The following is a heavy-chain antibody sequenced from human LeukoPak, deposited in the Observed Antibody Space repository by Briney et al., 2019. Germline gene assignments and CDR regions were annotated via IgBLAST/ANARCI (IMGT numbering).Heavy chain of an antibody. CDR2: IIPIFGTA. CDR1: GGTFSSYA. V-gene: IGHV1-69*05. D-gene: IGHD6-25*01. Sequence: EASVKVSCKASGGTFSSYAISWVRQAPGQGLEWMGGIIPIFGTANYAQKFQGRVTITTDESTSTAYMELSSLRSEDTAVYYCASRRLRGYYYYYMDVWGKGTTVTVSS. CDR3: ASRRLRGYYYYYMDV. J-gene: IGHJ6*03.